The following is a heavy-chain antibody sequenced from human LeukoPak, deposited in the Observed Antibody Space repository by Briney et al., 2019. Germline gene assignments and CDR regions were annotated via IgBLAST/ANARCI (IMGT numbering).Heavy chain of an antibody. CDR3: ARAGRRVDYYYYMDV. D-gene: IGHD2-15*01. J-gene: IGHJ6*03. Sequence: PSETLSLTCTVSGGSISSYYWSWIRQPPGKGLEWIGYIYYSGSTNYNPSLKSRVTISVDTSKNQFSLKLSSVTAADTAVYYCARAGRRVDYYYYMDVWGKGTTVTVSS. CDR1: GGSISSYY. V-gene: IGHV4-59*08. CDR2: IYYSGST.